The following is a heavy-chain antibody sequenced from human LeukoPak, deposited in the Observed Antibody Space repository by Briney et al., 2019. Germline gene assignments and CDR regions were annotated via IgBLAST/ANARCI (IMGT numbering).Heavy chain of an antibody. D-gene: IGHD6-19*01. V-gene: IGHV4-34*01. CDR2: INHSGST. Sequence: SETLSLTCAVYGGSFSGYYWSWIRPPPGKGLEWIGEINHSGSTNYNPSLKSRVTISVDTSKNQFSLKLSSVTAAATAVYYCTRDRSSGWYWFDPWGQGTLVTVSS. J-gene: IGHJ5*02. CDR3: TRDRSSGWYWFDP. CDR1: GGSFSGYY.